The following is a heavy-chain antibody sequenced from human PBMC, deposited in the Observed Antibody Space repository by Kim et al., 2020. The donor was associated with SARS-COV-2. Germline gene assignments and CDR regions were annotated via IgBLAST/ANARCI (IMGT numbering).Heavy chain of an antibody. CDR3: ARTGIAARPLIYYGMDV. V-gene: IGHV1-69*06. CDR1: GGTFSSYA. Sequence: SVKVSCKASGGTFSSYAISWVRQAPGQGLEWMGGIIPIFGTANYAQKFQGRVTITADKSTSTAYMELSSLRSEDTAVYYCARTGIAARPLIYYGMDVWGQGTTVTVSS. D-gene: IGHD6-6*01. J-gene: IGHJ6*02. CDR2: IIPIFGTA.